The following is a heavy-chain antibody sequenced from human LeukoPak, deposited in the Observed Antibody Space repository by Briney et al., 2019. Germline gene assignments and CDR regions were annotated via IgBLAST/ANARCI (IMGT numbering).Heavy chain of an antibody. CDR1: GGSISNYY. D-gene: IGHD1-1*01. J-gene: IGHJ4*02. CDR3: ARTRASGTLDY. Sequence: SETLSLTCTVSGGSISNYYWSWIRQPPGKGLEWIGYIYYIGSTNYNPSLKSRVTISVDTSKNQFSLKLSSVTVADTAVYYCARTRASGTLDYWGQGILVTVSS. CDR2: IYYIGST. V-gene: IGHV4-59*01.